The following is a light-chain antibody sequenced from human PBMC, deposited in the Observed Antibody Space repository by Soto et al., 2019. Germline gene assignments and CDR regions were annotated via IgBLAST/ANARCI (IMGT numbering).Light chain of an antibody. J-gene: IGLJ1*01. Sequence: QSALTQPASVSGSPGQSITISCTGTSSDFGGYHYVSLYQQLPGKAPKLMIYEVTKRPSGVSNRFSGSKSDNTASLTISGLQAEDEADYYCSAYTTRSAVFGTGTKLTVL. V-gene: IGLV2-14*01. CDR1: SSDFGGYHY. CDR3: SAYTTRSAV. CDR2: EVT.